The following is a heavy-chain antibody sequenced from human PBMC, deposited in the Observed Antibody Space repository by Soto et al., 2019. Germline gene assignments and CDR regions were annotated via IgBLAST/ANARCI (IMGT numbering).Heavy chain of an antibody. J-gene: IGHJ6*02. CDR3: AREQSSWYSYYYYYGMDV. CDR1: GFTFSSYE. CDR2: ISSSGSTI. D-gene: IGHD6-13*01. Sequence: VGSLRLSCAASGFTFSSYEMNWVRQAPGKGLEWVSYISSSGSTIYYADSVKGRFTISRDNAKNSLYLQMNSLRAEDTAVYYCAREQSSWYSYYYYYGMDVWGQGTTVTVSS. V-gene: IGHV3-48*03.